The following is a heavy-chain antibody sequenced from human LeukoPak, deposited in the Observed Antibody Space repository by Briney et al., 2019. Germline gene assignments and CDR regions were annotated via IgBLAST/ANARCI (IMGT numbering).Heavy chain of an antibody. CDR3: ARPGGEVGWFDP. CDR1: GGSISSYY. D-gene: IGHD3-10*01. V-gene: IGHV4-59*01. J-gene: IGHJ5*02. CDR2: IYYSGST. Sequence: PSETLSLTCTVSGGSISSYYWSWIRQPPGKGLEWIGYIYYSGSTNYNPSLKSRVTISVDTSKNQFSLKLSSVTAADTAVYYCARPGGEVGWFDPWGQGTLVTVSS.